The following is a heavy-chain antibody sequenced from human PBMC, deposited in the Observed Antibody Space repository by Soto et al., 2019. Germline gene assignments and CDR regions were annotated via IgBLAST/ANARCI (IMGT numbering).Heavy chain of an antibody. J-gene: IGHJ5*02. Sequence: QVQLQQSGPGLVKPSQTLSLTCAISGDSVSSNNAAWNWIRQSPSRGLEWLGRSYYRSKWYNDYAVSVISRIIINPDTSKNQFSLQLNSVTPEDTAVYFCARETWAPAGGINWFDPWGQGTLVTVSS. D-gene: IGHD6-13*01. CDR1: GDSVSSNNAA. CDR2: SYYRSKWYN. CDR3: ARETWAPAGGINWFDP. V-gene: IGHV6-1*01.